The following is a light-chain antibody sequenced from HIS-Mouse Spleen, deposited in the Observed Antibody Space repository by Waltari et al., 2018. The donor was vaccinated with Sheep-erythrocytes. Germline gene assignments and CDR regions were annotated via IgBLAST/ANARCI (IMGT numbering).Light chain of an antibody. V-gene: IGKV1-33*01. J-gene: IGKJ4*01. CDR3: QQYDNLLT. CDR1: QDISNY. Sequence: DIQMTQSPSPLSASVGVRVTITCQASQDISNYLNWYQQKPGKAPKLLIYDASNLETGVPSRFSGSGSGTDFTFTISSLQPEDIATYYCQQYDNLLTFGGGTKVEIK. CDR2: DAS.